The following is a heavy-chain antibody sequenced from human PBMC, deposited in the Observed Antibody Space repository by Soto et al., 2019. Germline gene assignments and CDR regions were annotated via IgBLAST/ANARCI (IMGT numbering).Heavy chain of an antibody. CDR2: MYYNGNI. J-gene: IGHJ5*02. CDR1: GGSISNYY. CDR3: AGGGNWFDP. V-gene: IGHV4-59*01. Sequence: TSETLSLTCNVSGGSISNYYWTWVRQSPEKGLEWIGYMYYNGNINYNPSLKSRVTISIDTSKNQFSLTLKSVTAADTAVYYCAGGGNWFDPWGQGFLVTVYS. D-gene: IGHD2-15*01.